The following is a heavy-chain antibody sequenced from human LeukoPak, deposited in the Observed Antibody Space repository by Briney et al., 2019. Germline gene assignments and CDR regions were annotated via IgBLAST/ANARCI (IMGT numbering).Heavy chain of an antibody. V-gene: IGHV1-18*01. CDR3: ARAGSGSGWYFDY. CDR1: GYDFTSVG. Sequence: ASVKVSCKASGYDFTSVGITWVRQAPGQGLEWMGWISPYNGNTRYVQKLQGRVTMTTDTSTSTAYMELRSLRFDDTAVYYCARAGSGSGWYFDYWGQGTLVTVSA. D-gene: IGHD6-19*01. CDR2: ISPYNGNT. J-gene: IGHJ4*02.